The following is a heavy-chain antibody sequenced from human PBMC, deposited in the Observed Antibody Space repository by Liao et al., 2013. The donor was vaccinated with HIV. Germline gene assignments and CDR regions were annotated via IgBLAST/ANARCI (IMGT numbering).Heavy chain of an antibody. V-gene: IGHV4-34*01. Sequence: QVQLQQWGAGLLKPSETLSLTCAVYGGSFSGYYWSWIRQPPGKGLEWIGEINHSGSTNYNPSLKSRVTISVDTSKNQFSLKLSSVTAADTAVYYCARGEGGYDFWSGYGYYFDYWGQGTLVTVSS. CDR2: INHSGST. CDR3: ARGEGGYDFWSGYGYYFDY. D-gene: IGHD3-3*01. J-gene: IGHJ4*02. CDR1: GGSFSGYY.